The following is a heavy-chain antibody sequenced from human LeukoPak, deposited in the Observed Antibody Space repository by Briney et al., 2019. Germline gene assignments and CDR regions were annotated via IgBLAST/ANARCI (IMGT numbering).Heavy chain of an antibody. CDR3: ARDPSVYYMDV. Sequence: SETLSLTCTVSGYSISSGYYWGWIRQPPGKGLEWIGSIYHSGSTYYNPSLKSRVTISVDTSKNQFSLKLSSVTAADTAVYYCARDPSVYYMDVWGKGTTVTVSS. J-gene: IGHJ6*03. CDR1: GYSISSGYY. CDR2: IYHSGST. V-gene: IGHV4-38-2*02.